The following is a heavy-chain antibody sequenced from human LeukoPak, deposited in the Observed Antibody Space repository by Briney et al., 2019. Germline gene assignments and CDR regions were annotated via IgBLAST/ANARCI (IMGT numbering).Heavy chain of an antibody. J-gene: IGHJ6*04. CDR1: GFTFSNYW. CDR2: ISSSGSTI. V-gene: IGHV3-48*03. CDR3: AELGITMIGGV. Sequence: GGSLRLSCAASGFTFSNYWMSWVRQTPGKGLEWVSYISSSGSTIYYADSVKGRFTISRDNAKNSLYLQMNSLRAEDTAVYYCAELGITMIGGVWGKGTTVTISS. D-gene: IGHD3-10*02.